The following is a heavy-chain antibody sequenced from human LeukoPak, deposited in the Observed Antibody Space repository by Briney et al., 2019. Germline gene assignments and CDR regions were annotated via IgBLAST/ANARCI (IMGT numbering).Heavy chain of an antibody. D-gene: IGHD1-26*01. V-gene: IGHV3-53*01. CDR1: GFTVSSNY. CDR2: IYSGGTT. CDR3: ARALVGATDY. J-gene: IGHJ4*02. Sequence: GGSLRLSCAASGFTVSSNYMSWVRQAPGKGLEWVSVIYSGGTTYYADSVKGRFTISRDSSKNTVYLQMNSLRAEDTAMYYCARALVGATDYWGQGTLVTVSS.